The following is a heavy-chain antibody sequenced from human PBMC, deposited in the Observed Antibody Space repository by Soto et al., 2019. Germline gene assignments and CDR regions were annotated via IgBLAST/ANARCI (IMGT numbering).Heavy chain of an antibody. Sequence: SETLSLTCTVSGDSISGVGYSWIWIRQHPGKGLEWIGYIYYTGSTYYNPSHTSRATISIDTSKNQFSLRLISVTAADKAVYYCARDEEVNVAEFGGPDLYNRMDVSAQVTSVIV. V-gene: IGHV4-31*03. CDR2: IYYTGST. CDR3: ARDEEVNVAEFGGPDLYNRMDV. CDR1: GDSISGVGYS. J-gene: IGHJ6*02. D-gene: IGHD3-10*01.